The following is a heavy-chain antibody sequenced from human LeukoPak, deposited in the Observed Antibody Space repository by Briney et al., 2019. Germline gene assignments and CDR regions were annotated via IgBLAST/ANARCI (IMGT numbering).Heavy chain of an antibody. V-gene: IGHV4-39*07. CDR3: ARQDYSNGRFDP. CDR2: IYYSGST. CDR1: GGSISSSNYY. D-gene: IGHD4-11*01. Sequence: SETLSLTCTVSGGSISSSNYYWGWIRQPPGKGLEWIGSIYYSGSTYYSPSLRSRVTISVDTSKNQFSLKLSSVTAADTAVYFCARQDYSNGRFDPWGQGTPVTVSS. J-gene: IGHJ5*02.